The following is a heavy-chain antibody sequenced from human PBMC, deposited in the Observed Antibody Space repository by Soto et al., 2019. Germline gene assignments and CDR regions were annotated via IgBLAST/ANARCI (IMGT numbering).Heavy chain of an antibody. CDR1: NFSLSPYW. CDR2: INQGGTVK. J-gene: IGHJ6*02. Sequence: PGGSLRLSCEASNFSLSPYWMSWVRQAPGKGLEWVASINQGGTVKHYVDSMRGRFTISRDNAKNSLFLQMNSLRADDTAVYYCARDIDNRDYYYGLDVWGQGTTVTVSS. D-gene: IGHD1-20*01. CDR3: ARDIDNRDYYYGLDV. V-gene: IGHV3-7*01.